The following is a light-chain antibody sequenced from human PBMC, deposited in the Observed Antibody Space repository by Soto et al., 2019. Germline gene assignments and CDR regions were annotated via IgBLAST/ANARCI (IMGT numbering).Light chain of an antibody. J-gene: IGLJ7*01. V-gene: IGLV2-14*01. Sequence: QSALTQPASVSGSPGQSITISCTGTSSDVGGYNYVSWYQQHPGKAPKLMIYEVSNRPSGVSNRFSGSKSGNTASLTISGLQAEDEADYYCNSYTSSSTAVFGGGTQRAVL. CDR2: EVS. CDR3: NSYTSSSTAV. CDR1: SSDVGGYNY.